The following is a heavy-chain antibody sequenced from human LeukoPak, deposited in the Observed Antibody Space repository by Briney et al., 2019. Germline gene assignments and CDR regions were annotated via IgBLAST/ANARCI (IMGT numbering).Heavy chain of an antibody. D-gene: IGHD2-2*01. J-gene: IGHJ4*02. CDR1: GVSVSSNY. CDR2: IYSGGST. CDR3: AKIPKGGYFDS. V-gene: IGHV3-53*01. Sequence: GGSLRLSCAASGVSVSSNYMSWVRQAPGKGLAWVSVIYSGGSTYYAASAKGRSTITRYNSKNTLHLQMNGLRAEDTAVYYCAKIPKGGYFDSWGQGTLVTVSS.